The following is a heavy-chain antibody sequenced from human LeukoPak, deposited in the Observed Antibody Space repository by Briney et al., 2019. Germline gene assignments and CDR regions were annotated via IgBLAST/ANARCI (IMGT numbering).Heavy chain of an antibody. CDR2: ISSSSSYI. D-gene: IGHD1-26*01. J-gene: IGHJ5*02. CDR3: AKGNSGSYSQDWFDP. CDR1: GFTFSSYS. V-gene: IGHV3-21*04. Sequence: GGSLRLSCAASGFTFSSYSMNWVRQAPGKGLEWVSSISSSSSYIYYADSVKGRFTISRDNAKNSLYLQMNSLRPEDMALYYCAKGNSGSYSQDWFDPWGQGTLVTVSS.